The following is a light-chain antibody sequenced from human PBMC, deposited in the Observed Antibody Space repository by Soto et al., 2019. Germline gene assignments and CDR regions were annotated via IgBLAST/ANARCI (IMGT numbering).Light chain of an antibody. CDR3: QHYADSPPVFT. Sequence: DIVLTQSPGTLSLSPGDRATLSCRTSRFVSNYYVAWYQQRPGQAPRLLIYAASSRATDIPDRFSGSGSGTDFTLTSSRLAPEDFAVYYCQHYADSPPVFTFGPGTKVEI. V-gene: IGKV3-20*01. J-gene: IGKJ3*01. CDR1: RFVSNYY. CDR2: AAS.